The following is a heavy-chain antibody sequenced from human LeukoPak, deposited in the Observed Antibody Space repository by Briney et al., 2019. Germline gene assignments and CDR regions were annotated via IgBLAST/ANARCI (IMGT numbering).Heavy chain of an antibody. CDR2: IYYTGTT. CDR3: ARVGYGSGDYFDY. V-gene: IGHV4-59*12. J-gene: IGHJ4*02. CDR1: GGSISGYH. Sequence: SETLSLTCTVSGGSISGYHWSWIRQPPGKGLEWIAYIYYTGTTNYNPSLKSRVTISQDTSKNQFSLKLNSVTPEDTAVYYCARVGYGSGDYFDYWGQGTLVTVSS. D-gene: IGHD3-10*01.